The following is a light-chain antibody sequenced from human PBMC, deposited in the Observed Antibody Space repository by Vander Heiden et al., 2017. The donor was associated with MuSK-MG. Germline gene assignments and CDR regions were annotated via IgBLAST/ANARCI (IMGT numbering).Light chain of an antibody. CDR3: QQYNNWPPFT. Sequence: DIVMTQSPATLSVSPGERATLSCRASQSVSSNLAWYQQNPGQAPRLLIYGASTRATGIPARCSGSGSGTEFTLTISSLQSEDFAVYYCQQYNNWPPFTFGQGTRLEIK. V-gene: IGKV3-15*01. CDR2: GAS. CDR1: QSVSSN. J-gene: IGKJ5*01.